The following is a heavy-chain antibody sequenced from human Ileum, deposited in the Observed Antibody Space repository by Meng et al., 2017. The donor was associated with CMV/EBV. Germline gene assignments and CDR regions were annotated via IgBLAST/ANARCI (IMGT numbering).Heavy chain of an antibody. J-gene: IGHJ3*01. V-gene: IGHV1-46*01. CDR1: GYTFTSYY. Sequence: ASVKVSCKASGYTFTSYYMHWVRQAPGQGLEWMGIINPSGGSTSYAQKFQGRVTMTEDTSTDTAYMELSSLRSEDTAVYYCATWGPPFYQGSTWGQGTMV. CDR3: ATWGPPFYQGST. D-gene: IGHD2-2*01. CDR2: INPSGGST.